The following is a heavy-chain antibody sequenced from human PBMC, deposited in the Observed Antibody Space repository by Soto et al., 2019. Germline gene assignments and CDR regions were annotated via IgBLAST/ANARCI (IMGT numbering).Heavy chain of an antibody. CDR1: GFTFSSYD. V-gene: IGHV3-33*01. D-gene: IGHD6-6*01. CDR3: ARPGGQLVPFDN. CDR2: IWFDATIE. Sequence: QVQLVGSGGGVVQPGRSLRLSCAASGFTFSSYDIRWVRQAPGKGLEWVASIWFDATIENYADSVKGRFTISRDNSKDTVYLQMSSLRVEDTAIYYCARPGGQLVPFDNWGQGTLVTVSS. J-gene: IGHJ4*02.